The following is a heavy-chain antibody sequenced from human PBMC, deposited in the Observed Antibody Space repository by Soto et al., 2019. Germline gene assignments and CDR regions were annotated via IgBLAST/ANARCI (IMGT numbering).Heavy chain of an antibody. D-gene: IGHD6-13*01. CDR3: ARDGEDYSSLDY. CDR1: GFTFSSYW. V-gene: IGHV3-7*01. CDR2: IKQDGSEK. J-gene: IGHJ4*02. Sequence: GGSLRLSCAASGFTFSSYWMSWVRQAPGKGLEWVAKIKQDGSEKYYVDSVKGGLTISRDNAKNSLYLQMNSLRAEDTAVYYCARDGEDYSSLDYWGQGTMVTVSS.